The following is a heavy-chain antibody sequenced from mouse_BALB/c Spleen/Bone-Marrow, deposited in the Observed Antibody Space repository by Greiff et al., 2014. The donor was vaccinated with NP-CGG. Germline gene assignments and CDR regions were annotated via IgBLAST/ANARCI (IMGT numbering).Heavy chain of an antibody. CDR2: ITYDGSS. CDR1: GYSITSGYY. J-gene: IGHJ2*01. CDR3: ARDHYYGSSYLDY. Sequence: EVQLQQSGPGLVEPSQSLSLTCSVTGYSITSGYYWNWIRQFPGNRLEWMGYITYDGSSNYNPSLKNRISITRDTSENQFFLKLNSVTTEDTATYYCARDHYYGSSYLDYWGQGTTLTVSS. V-gene: IGHV3-6*02. D-gene: IGHD1-1*01.